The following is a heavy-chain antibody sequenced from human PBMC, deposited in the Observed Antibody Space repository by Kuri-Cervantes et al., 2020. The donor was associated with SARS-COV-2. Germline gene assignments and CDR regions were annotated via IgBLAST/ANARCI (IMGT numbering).Heavy chain of an antibody. CDR3: ARGAYYDFWSGYYPAYYSDY. J-gene: IGHJ4*02. Sequence: SQTLSLTCAVYGGSFSGYYWNWIRQPPGKGLEWIGEINHSGSTNYNPSLKSRVTISVDTSKNQFSLKLSSVAAADTAVYYCARGAYYDFWSGYYPAYYSDYWGQGTLVTVSS. CDR2: INHSGST. D-gene: IGHD3-3*01. CDR1: GGSFSGYY. V-gene: IGHV4-34*01.